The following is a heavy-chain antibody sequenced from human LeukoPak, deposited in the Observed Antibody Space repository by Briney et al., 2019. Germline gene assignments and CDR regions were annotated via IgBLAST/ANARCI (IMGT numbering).Heavy chain of an antibody. J-gene: IGHJ4*02. D-gene: IGHD2-2*01. CDR3: ARRISHCTSVSCLMAYFDY. CDR2: INHSGST. Sequence: PSETLSLTCAVSGGSLSHDYLSWIRQPPGKGLEWIGEINHSGSTNNKPSLKSRVTKSVDTSKNHFSLKLSSVTAADTAVYYCARRISHCTSVSCLMAYFDYWGQGTLVTVSS. V-gene: IGHV4-34*01. CDR1: GGSLSHDY.